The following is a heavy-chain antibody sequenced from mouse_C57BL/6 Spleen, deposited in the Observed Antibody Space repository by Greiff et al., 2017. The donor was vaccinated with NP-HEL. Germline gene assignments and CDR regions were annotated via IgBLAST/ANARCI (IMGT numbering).Heavy chain of an antibody. Sequence: QLVESGPELVKPGASVKISCKASGYSFTDYNMNWVKQSPGKSLEWIGVINPNYGTTSYTQKFKGQATLTVDQSSSTAYMQLNSLTSEDSAVYYCARRYYCPSYYMDYWGQGTTVTVSS. D-gene: IGHD1-1*02. J-gene: IGHJ4*01. V-gene: IGHV1-39*01. CDR2: INPNYGTT. CDR3: ARRYYCPSYYMDY. CDR1: GYSFTDYN.